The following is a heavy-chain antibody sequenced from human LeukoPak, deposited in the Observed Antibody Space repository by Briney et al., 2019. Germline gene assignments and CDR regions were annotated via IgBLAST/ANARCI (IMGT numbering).Heavy chain of an antibody. CDR3: ARQVYYGGYYYYYMDV. D-gene: IGHD3-10*01. Sequence: PSETLSLTCTVSGGSISSYYWSWIRQPPGKGLEWIGSIYHSGSTYYNPSLKSRVTISVDTSKNQFSLKLSSVTAADTAVYYCARQVYYGGYYYYYMDVWGKGTTVTVSS. CDR1: GGSISSYY. V-gene: IGHV4-59*08. CDR2: IYHSGST. J-gene: IGHJ6*03.